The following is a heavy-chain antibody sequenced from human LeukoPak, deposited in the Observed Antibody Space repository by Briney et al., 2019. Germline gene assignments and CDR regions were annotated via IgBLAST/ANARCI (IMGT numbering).Heavy chain of an antibody. CDR3: ARAQGGASWNPYYYLDV. J-gene: IGHJ6*03. V-gene: IGHV3-30*01. Sequence: GGSLRLSCEASGFTFSSFAIHWVRQAPGKGLEWLAVISDNGRDRSYADSVEGRFTISRDNSKDTLYMEMNSLRGDDTAVYYCARAQGGASWNPYYYLDVWGKGTTVTVSS. CDR1: GFTFSSFA. D-gene: IGHD1-1*01. CDR2: ISDNGRDR.